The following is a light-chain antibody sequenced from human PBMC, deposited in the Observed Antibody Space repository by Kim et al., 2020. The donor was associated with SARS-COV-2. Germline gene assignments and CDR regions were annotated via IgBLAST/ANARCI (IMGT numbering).Light chain of an antibody. CDR3: QVWDSSSDLNCV. CDR1: NIGSKS. J-gene: IGLJ3*02. CDR2: YDS. V-gene: IGLV3-21*04. Sequence: SYELTQPPSVSVAPGKTARITCGGNNIGSKSVHWYQQKPGQAPVLVIYYDSDRPSGIPERFSGSNSGNTATLTISRVEAGDEADYYCQVWDSSSDLNCVFGGGTQLTVL.